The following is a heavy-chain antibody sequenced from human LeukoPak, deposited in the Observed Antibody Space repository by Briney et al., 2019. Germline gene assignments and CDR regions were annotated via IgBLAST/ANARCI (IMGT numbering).Heavy chain of an antibody. CDR2: ISYDGSNK. Sequence: GGSLRLSCAASGFTFSSYGMHWVRQAPGKGLEWVAVISYDGSNKYYADSVKGRFTISRDNSKNTLYLQMNSLRAEDTAVYYCVGGYYYDSSGYLSLGYWGQGTLVTVSS. CDR1: GFTFSSYG. CDR3: VGGYYYDSSGYLSLGY. V-gene: IGHV3-30*03. D-gene: IGHD3-22*01. J-gene: IGHJ4*02.